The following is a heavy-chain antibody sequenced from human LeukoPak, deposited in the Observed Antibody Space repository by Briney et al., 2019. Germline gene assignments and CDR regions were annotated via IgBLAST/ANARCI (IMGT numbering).Heavy chain of an antibody. V-gene: IGHV3-23*01. CDR2: ISGSGGST. CDR1: GFTFSSYA. CDR3: TRLGLGQQVGIDY. J-gene: IGHJ4*02. D-gene: IGHD6-13*01. Sequence: GGSLRLSCAASGFTFSSYAMSWVRQAPGKGLEWVSVISGSGGSTYSADSVKGRFTISRDNSKNTLYLQMNGLRAEDTAVYYCTRLGLGQQVGIDYWGQGTLVTVSS.